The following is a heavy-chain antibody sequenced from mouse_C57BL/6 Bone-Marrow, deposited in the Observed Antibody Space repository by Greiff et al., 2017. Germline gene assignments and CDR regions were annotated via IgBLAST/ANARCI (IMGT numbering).Heavy chain of an antibody. CDR3: AREAGSSTSDY. J-gene: IGHJ2*01. CDR1: GYTFTSYW. D-gene: IGHD1-1*01. V-gene: IGHV1-59*01. CDR2: IDPSDSYT. Sequence: QVQLQQPGAELVRPGTSVKLSCKASGYTFTSYWMHWVKQRPGQGLEWIGVIDPSDSYTNYNQKFKGKATLTVDTSSSTAYMQLSSLTSEDSAVYYCAREAGSSTSDYWGQGTTLTVSS.